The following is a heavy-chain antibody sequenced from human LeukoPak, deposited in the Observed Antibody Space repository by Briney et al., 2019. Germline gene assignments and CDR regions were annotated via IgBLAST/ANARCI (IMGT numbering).Heavy chain of an antibody. CDR1: GGTSSSYA. J-gene: IGHJ6*03. Sequence: ASVKVSCKASGGTSSSYAISWVRQAPGQGLEWMGGIIPIFGTANYAQKFQGRVTITADESTSTAYMELSSLRSEDTAVYYCARDTSSDYYYYYYMDVWGKGTTVTVSS. CDR2: IIPIFGTA. V-gene: IGHV1-69*13. D-gene: IGHD3-16*01. CDR3: ARDTSSDYYYYYYMDV.